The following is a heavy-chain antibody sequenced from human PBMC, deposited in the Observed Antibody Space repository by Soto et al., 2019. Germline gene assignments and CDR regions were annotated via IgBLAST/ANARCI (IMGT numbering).Heavy chain of an antibody. D-gene: IGHD3-16*02. CDR2: INHSGST. V-gene: IGHV4-34*01. CDR1: GGPFIGYY. J-gene: IGHJ5*02. CDR3: ARETPKTYDYVWGSYRSNWFDP. Sequence: PSETLSLTCAVYGGPFIGYYWSWMRQPPGKGLEWIGEINHSGSTNYNPSLKSRVTISVDTSKNQFSLKLSSVTAADTAVYYCARETPKTYDYVWGSYRSNWFDPWGQGTLVTVSS.